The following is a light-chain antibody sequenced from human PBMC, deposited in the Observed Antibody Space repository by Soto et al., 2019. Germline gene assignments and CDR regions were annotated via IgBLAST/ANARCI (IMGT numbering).Light chain of an antibody. CDR2: GAS. CDR3: PQYGIS. J-gene: IGKJ1*01. V-gene: IGKV3-20*01. CDR1: QSVSSSY. Sequence: ESVLTQAPXVLSLSPGERATLSCRASQSVSSSYLAWYQQKPGQAPRLLIYGASSRATGIPDRFSGSGSGTDFTLTISRLEPEDFAVYYCPQYGISFGQGTKV.